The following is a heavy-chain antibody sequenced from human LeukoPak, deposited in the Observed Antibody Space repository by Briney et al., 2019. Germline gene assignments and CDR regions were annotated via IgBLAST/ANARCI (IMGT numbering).Heavy chain of an antibody. D-gene: IGHD2-8*01. Sequence: GGSLRLSCAASGFTFRSYWMSWVRQAPGKGLEWVASIKQDGSETHYVDSVKGRVSISRDNAKTSMYLQLNSLRAEETAVYYCGSVFEYWGPGTLVTVSS. CDR1: GFTFRSYW. CDR2: IKQDGSET. V-gene: IGHV3-7*01. CDR3: GSVFEY. J-gene: IGHJ4*02.